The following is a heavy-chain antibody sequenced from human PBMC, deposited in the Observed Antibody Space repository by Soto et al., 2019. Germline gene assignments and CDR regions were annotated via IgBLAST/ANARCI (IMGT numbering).Heavy chain of an antibody. CDR3: TTGISSGWYFAYYYNYGMDV. J-gene: IGHJ6*02. CDR1: GFTFSNAW. CDR2: IKSKNDGGTT. D-gene: IGHD6-19*01. Sequence: GGSLRLSCAASGFTFSNAWMNWVRQAPGKGLEWVGRIKSKNDGGTTDYAAPVKGRLAISRDDSKNTLYLQLNSLKTEDTAVYYCTTGISSGWYFAYYYNYGMDVRGQGTTVTVSS. V-gene: IGHV3-15*07.